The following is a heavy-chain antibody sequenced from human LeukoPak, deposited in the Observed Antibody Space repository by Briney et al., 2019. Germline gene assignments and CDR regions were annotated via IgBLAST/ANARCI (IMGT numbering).Heavy chain of an antibody. J-gene: IGHJ6*02. Sequence: GASVKVSCKASGGTSSSYAISWVRQAPGQGLGWMGRIIPILGIANYAQKFQGRVTITADKSTSTAYMELSSLRSEDTAVYYCARVGYCSGGSCYSHYYYYYGMDVWGQGTTVTVSS. CDR1: GGTSSSYA. CDR2: IIPILGIA. D-gene: IGHD2-15*01. CDR3: ARVGYCSGGSCYSHYYYYYGMDV. V-gene: IGHV1-69*04.